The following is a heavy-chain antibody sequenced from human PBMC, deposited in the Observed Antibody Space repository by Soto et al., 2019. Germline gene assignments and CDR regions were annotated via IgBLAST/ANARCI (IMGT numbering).Heavy chain of an antibody. CDR1: GFTFSSNW. Sequence: EVHLVESGGGLVQPGGSLRLSCAASGFTFSSNWMPWVRQTPGKGLEWVANINLDGSETYYVDSVTGRFTISRDNAKDSLHLQMSSLRVEDTAVYFCTRGILTGLDYFDYWGQGTQVIVSS. V-gene: IGHV3-7*04. CDR3: TRGILTGLDYFDY. D-gene: IGHD1-1*01. CDR2: INLDGSET. J-gene: IGHJ4*02.